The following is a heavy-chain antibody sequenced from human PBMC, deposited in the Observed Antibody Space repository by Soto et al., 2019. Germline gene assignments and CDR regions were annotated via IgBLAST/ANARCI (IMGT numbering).Heavy chain of an antibody. CDR2: ISGSGANT. CDR3: ANGRFLEWLLPDNWFDP. Sequence: GSLRLSCAAAGFTFSDYAMNWVRQAPGKGLEWVSAISGSGANTYYADSVKGRFTISRDNSKNMLYLQMNSLRDEDTAVYYCANGRFLEWLLPDNWFDPWGQGTLVTVSS. J-gene: IGHJ5*02. V-gene: IGHV3-23*01. CDR1: GFTFSDYA. D-gene: IGHD3-3*01.